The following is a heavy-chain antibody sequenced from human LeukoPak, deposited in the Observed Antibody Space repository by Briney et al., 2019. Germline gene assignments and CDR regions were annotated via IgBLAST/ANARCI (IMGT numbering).Heavy chain of an antibody. D-gene: IGHD2-21*02. J-gene: IGHJ4*02. CDR2: IYYSGST. CDR1: GGSISSGGYY. V-gene: IGHV4-39*07. CDR3: ARGFVDVFSSCGGDCYPRYFDY. Sequence: PSETLSLTCTVSGGSISSGGYYWSWIRQPPGKGLEWIGSIYYSGSTYYNPSLQSRVTISVDTSKNQFSLKLSSVTAADTAVYYCARGFVDVFSSCGGDCYPRYFDYWGQGTLVTVSS.